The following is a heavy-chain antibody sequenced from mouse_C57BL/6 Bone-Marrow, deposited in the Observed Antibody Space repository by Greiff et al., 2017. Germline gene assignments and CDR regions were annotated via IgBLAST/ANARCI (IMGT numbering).Heavy chain of an antibody. J-gene: IGHJ4*01. CDR2: ISSGSSTI. V-gene: IGHV5-17*01. CDR1: GFTFSDYG. D-gene: IGHD1-1*01. Sequence: DVHLVESGGGLVKPGGSLKLSCAASGFTFSDYGMHWVRQAPEKGLEWVAYISSGSSTIYYADTVKGRFTISRDNAKNTLFLQMTSLRSEDTAMYYCARELYGSSPYYAMDYWGQGTSVTVSS. CDR3: ARELYGSSPYYAMDY.